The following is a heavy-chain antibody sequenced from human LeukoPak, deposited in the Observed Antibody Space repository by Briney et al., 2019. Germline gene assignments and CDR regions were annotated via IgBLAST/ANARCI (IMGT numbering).Heavy chain of an antibody. J-gene: IGHJ6*02. V-gene: IGHV3-30*02. CDR1: GFTFSSYA. Sequence: GGSLRLSCAASGFTFSSYAMHWVRQAPGKGLEWVAFIRYDGSNKYYADSVKGRFTISRDNSKNTLYLQMNSLRAEDTAVYYCAKGGPYYYGSGFSYGMDVWGQGTTVTVSS. CDR2: IRYDGSNK. CDR3: AKGGPYYYGSGFSYGMDV. D-gene: IGHD3-10*01.